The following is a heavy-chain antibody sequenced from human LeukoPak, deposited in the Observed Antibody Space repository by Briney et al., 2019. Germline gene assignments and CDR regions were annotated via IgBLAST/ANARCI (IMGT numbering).Heavy chain of an antibody. V-gene: IGHV3-48*04. CDR3: ARSRGELGGYDLEAFDI. CDR1: GFTFSSYS. D-gene: IGHD5-12*01. Sequence: PGGSLRLSCAASGFTFSSYSMNWVRQAPGKGLEWVSYISSSSSTIYYADSVKGRFTISRDNAKNSLYLQMNSLRAEDTAVYYCARSRGELGGYDLEAFDIWGQGTMVTVSS. CDR2: ISSSSSTI. J-gene: IGHJ3*02.